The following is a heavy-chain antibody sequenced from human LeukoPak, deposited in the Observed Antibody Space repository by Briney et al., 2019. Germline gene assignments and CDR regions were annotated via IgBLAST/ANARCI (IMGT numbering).Heavy chain of an antibody. CDR1: GGSISTYY. CDR2: IYYSGST. V-gene: IGHV4-59*01. J-gene: IGHJ4*02. CDR3: VRERHGAADLRLSDY. Sequence: SETLSLTCTVSGGSISTYYWSWIRQPPGKGLEWIGYIYYSGSTNYNPSLKSRVTISLDTSKNQFSLKLRSVTAADTAVYFCVRERHGAADLRLSDYCGQGTLVTVSS. D-gene: IGHD5-12*01.